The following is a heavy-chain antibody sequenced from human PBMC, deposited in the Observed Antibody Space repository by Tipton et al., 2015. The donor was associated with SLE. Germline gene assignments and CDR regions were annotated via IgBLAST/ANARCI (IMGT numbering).Heavy chain of an antibody. D-gene: IGHD3-16*01. CDR1: GASVSSFC. Sequence: TLSLTCTVSGASVSSFCWNWIRQSPGKGLEWIGCVCNSGSANYDPSLKSRGTISVDTSRNHFSLELTSVTAADTAVYYCARQRLRLLSPLDSWGQGTTVTVSS. CDR2: VCNSGSA. V-gene: IGHV4-59*08. CDR3: ARQRLRLLSPLDS. J-gene: IGHJ6*02.